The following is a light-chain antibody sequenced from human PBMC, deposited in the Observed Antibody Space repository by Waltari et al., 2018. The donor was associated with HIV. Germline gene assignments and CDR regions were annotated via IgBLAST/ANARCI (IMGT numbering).Light chain of an antibody. CDR1: QKILFGSTNKTY. CDR3: QQYYSTPRT. Sequence: DIVMTQSPDSLAVSLGGRATINCKSSQKILFGSTNKTYLSWFKQRPGQPPRLLTYWASTRESGVPDRFTGSGSGTNFTLTISRLQADDVAVYFCQQYYSTPRTFGQGTKVELK. V-gene: IGKV4-1*01. J-gene: IGKJ1*01. CDR2: WAS.